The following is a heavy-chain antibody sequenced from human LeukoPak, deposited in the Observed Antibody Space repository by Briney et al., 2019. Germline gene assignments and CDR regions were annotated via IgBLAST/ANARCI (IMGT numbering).Heavy chain of an antibody. CDR3: TTSPAWFDP. J-gene: IGHJ5*02. V-gene: IGHV3-15*01. Sequence: GGSLRLSCAASGFTFSNAWMSWVRQPPGKWLEWVGRIKSETDGGTTDYAAPVKGRFTISRDDSKNTLYLQMDSLKTEDTAVYYCTTSPAWFDPWGQGTLVTVSS. CDR2: IKSETDGGTT. CDR1: GFTFSNAW.